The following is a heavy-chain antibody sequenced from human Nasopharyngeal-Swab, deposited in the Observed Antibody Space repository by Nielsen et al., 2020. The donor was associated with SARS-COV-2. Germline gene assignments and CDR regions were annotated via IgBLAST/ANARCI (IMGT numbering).Heavy chain of an antibody. CDR1: GFTFSSYA. Sequence: GESLKISCAASGFTFSSYAMHWVRQAPGKGLEWVAVISYAGSNKYYADSVKGRFTLSRDNSKNTLYLQLNRLTAEDTAVYFCAKVDAPYYNYLDVWGKGTTVTVSS. J-gene: IGHJ6*03. CDR3: AKVDAPYYNYLDV. CDR2: ISYAGSNK. V-gene: IGHV3-30-3*01. D-gene: IGHD2-2*01.